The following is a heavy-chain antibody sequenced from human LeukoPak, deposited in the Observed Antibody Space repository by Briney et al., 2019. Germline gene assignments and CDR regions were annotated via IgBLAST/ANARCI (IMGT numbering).Heavy chain of an antibody. CDR2: ITSGGTSI. J-gene: IGHJ4*02. V-gene: IGHV3-11*04. Sequence: PGGSLRLSCAASGFTLSDYYMTWMRQAPGKGLEWVSFITSGGTSISYADSVKGRFTISRAKAKKFLSLQMNSLRAEDTAVYYCARDPLRGYGYTFDSWGQGTLVTVSS. CDR1: GFTLSDYY. D-gene: IGHD5-24*01. CDR3: ARDPLRGYGYTFDS.